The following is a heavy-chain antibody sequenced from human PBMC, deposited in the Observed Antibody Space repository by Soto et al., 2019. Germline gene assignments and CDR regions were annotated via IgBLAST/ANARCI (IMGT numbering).Heavy chain of an antibody. CDR3: ARAERYCSSTSCRSYYCYYYMDV. Sequence: GGSLRLSCAASGFTFSSYDMHWVRQATGKGLEWVSAIGTAGDTYYPGSVKGRFTISRENAKNSLYLQMNSLRAGDTAVYYCARAERYCSSTSCRSYYCYYYMDVWGKGTTVTVSS. V-gene: IGHV3-13*01. CDR1: GFTFSSYD. D-gene: IGHD2-2*01. CDR2: IGTAGDT. J-gene: IGHJ6*03.